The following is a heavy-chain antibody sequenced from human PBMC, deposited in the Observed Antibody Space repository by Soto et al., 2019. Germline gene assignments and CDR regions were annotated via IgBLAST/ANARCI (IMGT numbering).Heavy chain of an antibody. CDR2: ISYDGSNK. CDR1: GFTFGSYA. CDR3: AKDRAALYYYDSRGTRKDY. D-gene: IGHD3-22*01. J-gene: IGHJ4*02. V-gene: IGHV3-30*18. Sequence: GGSLRLSCAPSGFTFGSYAMHWVRPAQGKGLEWVAVISYDGSNKYYADSVKGRFTISRDNSKNTLYLQMNSLRAEDTAVYYCAKDRAALYYYDSRGTRKDYWGQGTLFTISS.